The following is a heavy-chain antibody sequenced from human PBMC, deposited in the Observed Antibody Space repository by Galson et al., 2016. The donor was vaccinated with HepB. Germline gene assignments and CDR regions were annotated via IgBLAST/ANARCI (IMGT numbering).Heavy chain of an antibody. Sequence: SLRLSCEASGFTFSSYWMYWVRQVPGTGLVYVLRVHKDESRTSYAGSLKGRFTISRDNAKNTQYLQMNSLRAEDTAVYYCATVGGSSYGLRSDAFDIWGQGTMVTVSS. D-gene: IGHD5-18*01. V-gene: IGHV3-74*01. J-gene: IGHJ3*02. CDR1: GFTFSSYW. CDR2: VHKDESRT. CDR3: ATVGGSSYGLRSDAFDI.